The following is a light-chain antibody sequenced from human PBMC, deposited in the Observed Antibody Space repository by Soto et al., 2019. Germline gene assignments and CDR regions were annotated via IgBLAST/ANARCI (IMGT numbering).Light chain of an antibody. V-gene: IGKV3D-11*02. CDR3: QQRRSWQVT. CDR2: DAS. Sequence: ENVLTQSPSTLSLSPWEGSTLSCMASQSINTYLAWYQQKPGQAPRLLIYDASKRATGIPARFSGSGSGTNSTLTISSLEPEDFAVYYCQQRRSWQVTFGQGTRLEIK. J-gene: IGKJ5*01. CDR1: QSINTY.